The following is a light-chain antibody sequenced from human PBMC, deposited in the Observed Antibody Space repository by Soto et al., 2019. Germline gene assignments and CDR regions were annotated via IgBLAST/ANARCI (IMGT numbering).Light chain of an antibody. CDR2: EVS. J-gene: IGLJ1*01. CDR1: SSDVGGYNY. Sequence: QSALTQPASVSGSPGQSITISCTGTSSDVGGYNYVSWYQQHPGKAPKLMIYEVSNRPSGVSNRFSGSKSGNTASLTISGLQAEDEADYHCCSYAGTYVFGSGTKLTVL. V-gene: IGLV2-14*01. CDR3: CSYAGTYV.